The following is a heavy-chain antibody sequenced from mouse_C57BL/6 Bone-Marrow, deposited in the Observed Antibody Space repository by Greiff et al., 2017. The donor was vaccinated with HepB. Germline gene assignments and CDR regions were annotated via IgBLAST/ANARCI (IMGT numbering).Heavy chain of an antibody. D-gene: IGHD2-2*01. Sequence: QVQLQQPGAELVKPGASVKVSCKASGYTFTSYWMHWVKQRPGQGLEWIGRIHPSDSDTNYNQKFKGKATLTVDKSSSTAYMQLSSLTSEDSAVYYGARCRGYGYDGLFAYWGQGTLVTVSA. CDR2: IHPSDSDT. J-gene: IGHJ3*01. CDR3: ARCRGYGYDGLFAY. V-gene: IGHV1-74*01. CDR1: GYTFTSYW.